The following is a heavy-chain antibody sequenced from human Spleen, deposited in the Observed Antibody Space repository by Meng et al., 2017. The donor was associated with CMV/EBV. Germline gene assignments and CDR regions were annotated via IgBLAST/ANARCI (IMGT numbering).Heavy chain of an antibody. Sequence: ASVKVSCKPSGYTFTDYYIHWIRQAPGLGLEWLGWINVKSGGTMYAEKFQGRVIMTRDTSKNQFSLKLSSVTAADTAVYYCARCPVMAPYYYYGMDVWGQGTTVTVSS. CDR3: ARCPVMAPYYYYGMDV. D-gene: IGHD3-16*01. V-gene: IGHV1-2*02. CDR2: INVKSGGT. CDR1: GYTFTDYY. J-gene: IGHJ6*02.